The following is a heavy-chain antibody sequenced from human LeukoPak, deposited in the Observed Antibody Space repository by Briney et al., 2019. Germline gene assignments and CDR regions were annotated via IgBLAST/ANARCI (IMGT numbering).Heavy chain of an antibody. CDR3: ARDTYGGNGYYFDC. V-gene: IGHV4-4*07. J-gene: IGHJ4*02. CDR1: GGSLSSYY. D-gene: IGHD4-23*01. CDR2: IYTSGST. Sequence: SETLSLTCTVSGGSLSSYYWSWIRQPAGKGLEWIGRIYTSGSTNYNPSLKSRVTMSVDTSKNQFSLKLSSVTAADTAVYYCARDTYGGNGYYFDCWGQGTLVTVSS.